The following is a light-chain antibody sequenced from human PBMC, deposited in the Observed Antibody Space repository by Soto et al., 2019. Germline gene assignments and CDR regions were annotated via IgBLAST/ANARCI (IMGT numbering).Light chain of an antibody. V-gene: IGLV4-69*01. J-gene: IGLJ2*01. CDR3: QTWGTGNVV. Sequence: QLVLTQSPCASASLGASVKLTCTLSSGHSSYAIAWHQQQPEKGPRYLMKLNSDGSHSKGDGIPDRFSGSSSGAERYLTISSLQSEDEADYYCQTWGTGNVVFGGGTKLTVL. CDR1: SGHSSYA. CDR2: LNSDGSH.